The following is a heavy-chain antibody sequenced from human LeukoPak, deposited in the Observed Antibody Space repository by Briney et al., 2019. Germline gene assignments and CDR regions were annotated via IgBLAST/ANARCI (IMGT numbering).Heavy chain of an antibody. CDR3: AKARSSWAGYFDC. Sequence: GGSLRLSCAASGFTFSSYAWSWVRKAPGKGLEWVSTTTTAGGNTYYADSVRGRFAISRDNSKNMLYLQMNSLRAEDTAVYYCAKARSSWAGYFDCWGQGALVTVSS. CDR1: GFTFSSYA. CDR2: TTTAGGNT. V-gene: IGHV3-23*01. D-gene: IGHD2-15*01. J-gene: IGHJ4*02.